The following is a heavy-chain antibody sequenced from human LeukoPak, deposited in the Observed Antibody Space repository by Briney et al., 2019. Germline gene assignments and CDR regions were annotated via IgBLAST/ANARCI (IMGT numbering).Heavy chain of an antibody. Sequence: GGSLRLSCVASGFSFSNYWMSWVRQAPGKGLEWVANIKQDGSMKGYVDSVKGRFTISRDNAKNSLYLQMNSLRADDMAVYFCAMIEQVVSNVEGGYWGQGTLVTVSS. CDR1: GFSFSNYW. D-gene: IGHD6-6*01. V-gene: IGHV3-7*01. CDR2: IKQDGSMK. J-gene: IGHJ4*02. CDR3: AMIEQVVSNVEGGY.